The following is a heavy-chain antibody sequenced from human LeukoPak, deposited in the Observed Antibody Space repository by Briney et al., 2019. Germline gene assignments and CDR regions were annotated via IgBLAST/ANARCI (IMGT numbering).Heavy chain of an antibody. CDR3: TREGGWYYFDY. V-gene: IGHV3-49*04. J-gene: IGHJ4*02. CDR1: GFTFGDYP. CDR2: IRSKTYGGTT. Sequence: GGSLRLSCTASGFTFGDYPMSWVRQAPGKGLEWVGFIRSKTYGGTTEYAASVKGRFTISRDDSKSIAYLHMGSLKTEDTALYYCTREGGWYYFDYWGQGTLVTVSS. D-gene: IGHD6-19*01.